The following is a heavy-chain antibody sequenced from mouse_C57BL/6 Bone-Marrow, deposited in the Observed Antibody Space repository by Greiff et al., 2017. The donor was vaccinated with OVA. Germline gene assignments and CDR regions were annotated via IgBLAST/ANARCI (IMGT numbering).Heavy chain of an antibody. J-gene: IGHJ1*03. D-gene: IGHD2-4*01. CDR2: ISNGGGCT. CDR1: GFTFSDYY. V-gene: IGHV5-12*01. CDR3: ARGYDYDGGYFDV. Sequence: DVKLVESGGGLVQPGGSLKLSCAASGFTFSDYYMYWVRQTPEKRLEWVAYISNGGGCTYYPDTVKGRFTISRDNAKNTLYLQMSRLKSEDTAMYYCARGYDYDGGYFDVWGTGTTVTVSS.